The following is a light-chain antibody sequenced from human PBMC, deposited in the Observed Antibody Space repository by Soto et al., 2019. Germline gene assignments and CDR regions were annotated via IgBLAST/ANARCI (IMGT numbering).Light chain of an antibody. CDR1: SSHVGGYNY. CDR3: SSYTSSSTYV. CDR2: DVT. J-gene: IGLJ1*01. Sequence: QSVLTQPASVSGSPGQSITISCTGTSSHVGGYNYVSWYQQHPGKAPKLVISDVTSRPSGVSNRFSGSKSGNTASLTTSGLQAEDEADYYCSSYTSSSTYVFGTGTKVTVL. V-gene: IGLV2-14*03.